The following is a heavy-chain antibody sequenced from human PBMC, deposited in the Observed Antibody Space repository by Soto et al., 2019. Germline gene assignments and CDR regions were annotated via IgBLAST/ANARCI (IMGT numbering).Heavy chain of an antibody. CDR2: IKQDGSEK. D-gene: IGHD3-10*01. CDR1: GFTFSNYW. CDR3: AREKFTVRGIIYYYGMDV. V-gene: IGHV3-7*03. J-gene: IGHJ6*02. Sequence: GSLRLSCAASGFTFSNYWMSWVRQAPGKGLEWVANIKQDGSEKYYVDSVKGRFTISRDNAKNSLYLQMNSLRADDTAVYYCAREKFTVRGIIYYYGMDVWGQGTAVTVS.